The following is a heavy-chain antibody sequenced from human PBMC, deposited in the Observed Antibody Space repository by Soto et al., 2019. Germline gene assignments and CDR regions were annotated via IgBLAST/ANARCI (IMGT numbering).Heavy chain of an antibody. Sequence: QVQLVQSGAEVKKPGASVKVSCKASGYTFTSYDINWVRQATGQGLEWMGWMNPNSGKPGYAQKFQGRVTMTRNTSISTAYRELSSLRSEDTAVYYCAIGVDYYGSGSDLGWTNNYYYCGMDVWGQGTTVTVSS. J-gene: IGHJ6*02. D-gene: IGHD3-10*01. V-gene: IGHV1-8*01. CDR2: MNPNSGKP. CDR3: AIGVDYYGSGSDLGWTNNYYYCGMDV. CDR1: GYTFTSYD.